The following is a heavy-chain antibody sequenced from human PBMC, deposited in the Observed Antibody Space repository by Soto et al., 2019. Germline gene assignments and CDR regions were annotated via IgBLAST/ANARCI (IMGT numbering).Heavy chain of an antibody. Sequence: SETLSLTCAVYGGSFTGHYWTWIRQPPGKRLEWIGYIFYSGSTNYNPSLKSRVTISVDTSKNQFSLKLSSVTAADTAVYYCARVGSSGWAPDYWGPGTLVTVSS. CDR3: ARVGSSGWAPDY. D-gene: IGHD6-19*01. V-gene: IGHV4-59*11. J-gene: IGHJ4*02. CDR1: GGSFTGHY. CDR2: IFYSGST.